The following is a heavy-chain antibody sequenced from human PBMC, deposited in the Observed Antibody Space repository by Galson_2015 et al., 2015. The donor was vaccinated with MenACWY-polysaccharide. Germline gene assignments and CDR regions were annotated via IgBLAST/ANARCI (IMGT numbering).Heavy chain of an antibody. CDR1: GYTFTSYY. Sequence: SVKVSCKASGYTFTSYYMHWVRQAPGQGLEWMGVINPSGGSTSYAQKFQGRVTMTRDTSTSTVYMELSSLRSEDTAVYYCARDAAVAGTSFCCFWGPGTPGTVPS. V-gene: IGHV1-46*03. CDR2: INPSGGST. J-gene: IGHJ4*02. CDR3: ARDAAVAGTSFCCF. D-gene: IGHD6-19*01.